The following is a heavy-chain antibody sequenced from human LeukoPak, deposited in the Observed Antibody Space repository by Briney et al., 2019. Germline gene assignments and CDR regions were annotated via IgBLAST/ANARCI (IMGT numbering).Heavy chain of an antibody. Sequence: ASVKVSCKASGYTFTSYYMHWVRQAPGQGLEWMGIINPSGGSTSYAQKFQGRGTMTRDTSTSTVYMELSSLRSEDTAVYYCARVGIQLWYDYWGQGTLVTVSS. CDR3: ARVGIQLWYDY. J-gene: IGHJ4*02. CDR2: INPSGGST. V-gene: IGHV1-46*01. D-gene: IGHD5-18*01. CDR1: GYTFTSYY.